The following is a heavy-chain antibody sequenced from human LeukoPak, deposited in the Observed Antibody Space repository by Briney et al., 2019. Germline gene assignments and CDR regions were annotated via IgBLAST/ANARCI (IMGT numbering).Heavy chain of an antibody. CDR2: IKQDGSEK. J-gene: IGHJ4*02. CDR1: GFTFSSYW. V-gene: IGHV3-7*01. CDR3: ARVESRYCGGDCYYFDY. Sequence: GGSLRLSCAASGFTFSSYWMSWVRQAPGKGLEWVANIKQDGSEKYYVDSVKGRFTISRDNAKNTLYLQMNSLRAEDTAVYYCARVESRYCGGDCYYFDYWGQGTLVTVSS. D-gene: IGHD2-21*02.